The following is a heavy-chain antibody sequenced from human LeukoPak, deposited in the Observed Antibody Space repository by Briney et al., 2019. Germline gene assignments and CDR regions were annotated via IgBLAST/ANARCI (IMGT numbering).Heavy chain of an antibody. D-gene: IGHD3-10*01. J-gene: IGHJ6*02. CDR1: GYTFTSYY. CDR3: ARTHTLWFGELFTTLDYYYYYGMDV. V-gene: IGHV1-46*01. CDR2: INPSGGST. Sequence: ASVTVSCKASGYTFTSYYMHWVRQAPGQGLEWMGLINPSGGSTSYAQKFQGRVTMTRDTSTSTVYMELSSLRSEDTAVYYCARTHTLWFGELFTTLDYYYYYGMDVWGQGTTVTVSS.